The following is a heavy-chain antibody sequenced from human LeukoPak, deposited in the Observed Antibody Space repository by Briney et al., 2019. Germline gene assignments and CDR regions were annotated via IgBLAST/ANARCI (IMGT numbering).Heavy chain of an antibody. CDR3: ARDYYDSSTPGGY. D-gene: IGHD3-22*01. J-gene: IGHJ4*02. CDR1: GYTFTSYG. V-gene: IGHV1-18*01. Sequence: ASVKVSCNASGYTFTSYGFNWVRQAPGQGLEWMGWISTYNGNTNYAQNFQGRVTMTTDTSTSTAYMEVRSLSSDDTAVYYCARDYYDSSTPGGYWGQGTLVTVSS. CDR2: ISTYNGNT.